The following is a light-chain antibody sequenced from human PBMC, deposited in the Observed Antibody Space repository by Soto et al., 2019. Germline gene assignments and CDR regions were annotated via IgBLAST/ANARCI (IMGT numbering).Light chain of an antibody. J-gene: IGKJ4*01. Sequence: EIVLTQSPGTLPFSPGERATLSCRASQSVSSSSLAWYQQRPAQAPRLLIFGASSRATGIPDRFSGSGSETAFSPTLSIREPEDFAVYYYQQYATSPLTFGGGTKVEIK. V-gene: IGKV3-20*01. CDR3: QQYATSPLT. CDR2: GAS. CDR1: QSVSSSS.